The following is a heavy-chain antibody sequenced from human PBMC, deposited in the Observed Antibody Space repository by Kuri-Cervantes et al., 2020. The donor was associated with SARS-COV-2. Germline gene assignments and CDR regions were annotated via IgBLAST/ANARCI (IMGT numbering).Heavy chain of an antibody. Sequence: GESLKISCAASGFPFRSYWMHWVRQAPGKGLEWVANIKQDGSEKYYVDSVKGRFAISRDNAKNSLYLQMSNLRAEDTAVYYCARFVIGRAISTAGPGFFDYWGQGTLVTVSS. CDR1: GFPFRSYW. J-gene: IGHJ4*02. D-gene: IGHD6-13*01. V-gene: IGHV3-7*03. CDR2: IKQDGSEK. CDR3: ARFVIGRAISTAGPGFFDY.